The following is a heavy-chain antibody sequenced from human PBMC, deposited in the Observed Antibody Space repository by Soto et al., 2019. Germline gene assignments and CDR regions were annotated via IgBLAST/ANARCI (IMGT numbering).Heavy chain of an antibody. CDR1: NGSITSGDYF. Sequence: PSETLSLTCSVSNGSITSGDYFWGWIRQPPGKGLEFIGSIHSSGGTYYSPSLKSRVSISIDKSKNQFSLKVTSVTAGDTAVYFCASVVVGATRQSGSDHWGQGTLVTF. D-gene: IGHD2-15*01. CDR3: ASVVVGATRQSGSDH. CDR2: IHSSGGT. V-gene: IGHV4-39*01. J-gene: IGHJ4*02.